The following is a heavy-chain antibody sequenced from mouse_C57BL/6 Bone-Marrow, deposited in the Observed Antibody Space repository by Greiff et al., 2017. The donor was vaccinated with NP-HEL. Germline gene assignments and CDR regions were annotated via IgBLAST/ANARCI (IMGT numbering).Heavy chain of an antibody. CDR3: ASSPYDGYDVWYYAMDY. Sequence: VQLQQPGAELVRPGTSVKLSCKASGYTFTSYWMHWVKQRPGQGLEWIGVIDPSDSYTNYNQKFKGKATLTVDTSSSTAYMQLSSLTSEDSAVYDCASSPYDGYDVWYYAMDYWGQGTSVTVSS. D-gene: IGHD2-3*01. CDR2: IDPSDSYT. CDR1: GYTFTSYW. V-gene: IGHV1-59*01. J-gene: IGHJ4*01.